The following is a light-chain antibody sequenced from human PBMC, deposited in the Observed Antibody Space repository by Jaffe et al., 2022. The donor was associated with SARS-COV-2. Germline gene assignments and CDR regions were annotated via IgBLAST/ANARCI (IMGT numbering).Light chain of an antibody. CDR1: QSLVYVDGNTY. V-gene: IGKV2-30*01. J-gene: IGKJ1*01. Sequence: DVVMTQSPLSLPVTLGQPASISCRSSQSLVYVDGNTYLNWFQQRPGQSPRRLIYKVSNRDSGVPDRFSGSGSGTDFTLKISRVEAEDVGIYYCIQGAHWPWTFGQGTKVEIK. CDR2: KVS. CDR3: IQGAHWPWT.